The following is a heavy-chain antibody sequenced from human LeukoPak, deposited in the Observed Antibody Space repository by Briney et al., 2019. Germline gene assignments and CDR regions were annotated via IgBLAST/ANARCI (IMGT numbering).Heavy chain of an antibody. D-gene: IGHD6-13*01. V-gene: IGHV4-4*07. CDR1: GGSISGYY. Sequence: PSETLSLTCTVSGGSISGYYWSWIRQPAGKGLEWIGRIYTSGNTNYNPSLRSRVTMSLDTSKSQFSLKLSSVTAADTAVYYCARDGAGTLGWFDPWGPGNLVTV. CDR3: ARDGAGTLGWFDP. J-gene: IGHJ5*02. CDR2: IYTSGNT.